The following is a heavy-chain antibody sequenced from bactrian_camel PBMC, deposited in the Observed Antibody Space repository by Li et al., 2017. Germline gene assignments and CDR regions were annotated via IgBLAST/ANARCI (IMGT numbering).Heavy chain of an antibody. J-gene: IGHJ6*01. D-gene: IGHD7*01. Sequence: HVQLVESGGGSAQAGGSLRLSCAGSGYSFSRSNCMGWFRQVPGKEREGVAIIASDGRSSYTDSVQGRFTISKVNANNTLYLQMNSLKPEDTAIYYCATSLTDNWLRGFGYWGQGTQVTVS. V-gene: IGHV3S53*01. CDR3: ATSLTDNWLRGFGY. CDR2: IASDGRS. CDR1: GYSFSRSNC.